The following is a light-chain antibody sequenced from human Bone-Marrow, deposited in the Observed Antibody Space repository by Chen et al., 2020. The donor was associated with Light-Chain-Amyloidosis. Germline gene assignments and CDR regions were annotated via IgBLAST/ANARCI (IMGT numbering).Light chain of an antibody. CDR2: DAS. V-gene: IGKV1-13*02. CDR3: QHFNSYRFT. CDR1: QGISRA. J-gene: IGKJ3*01. Sequence: AIHLTQSPSSLSASVGDRVTITCRASQGISRALAWYQQKSGKSPKLLISDASNLESGVPSRFSGSGSGTDFSLTISSLQPEDFATYYCQHFNSYRFTFGPGTKVDLK.